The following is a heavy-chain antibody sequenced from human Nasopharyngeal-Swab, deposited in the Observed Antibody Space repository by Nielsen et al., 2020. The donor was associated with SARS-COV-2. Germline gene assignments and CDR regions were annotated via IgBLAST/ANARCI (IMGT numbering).Heavy chain of an antibody. CDR3: ARDSDCGGDCYPYDAFDI. Sequence: GESLKISCADSGFTISDYYMSWIRQAPGKGLEWISYSSESGSYTNYADSVKGRFAISRDNAKNSLFLQMNSLRAEDTAVYYCARDSDCGGDCYPYDAFDIWGQGTMVTVSS. J-gene: IGHJ3*02. D-gene: IGHD2-21*02. CDR2: SSESGSYT. V-gene: IGHV3-11*06. CDR1: GFTISDYY.